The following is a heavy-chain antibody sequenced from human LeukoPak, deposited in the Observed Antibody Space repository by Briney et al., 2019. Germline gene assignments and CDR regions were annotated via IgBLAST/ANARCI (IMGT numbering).Heavy chain of an antibody. D-gene: IGHD3-3*01. CDR3: TKEVRFQIDY. CDR1: GFTSSIYS. V-gene: IGHV3-48*01. J-gene: IGHJ4*02. CDR2: INSGGGTT. Sequence: GGSLRLSCAASGFTSSIYSMNWVRQAPGKGLEWISYINSGGGTTYYADSVKGRFTISRDNAKNSLYLQMNSLRAEDTAAYYCTKEVRFQIDYWGQGTLVTVSA.